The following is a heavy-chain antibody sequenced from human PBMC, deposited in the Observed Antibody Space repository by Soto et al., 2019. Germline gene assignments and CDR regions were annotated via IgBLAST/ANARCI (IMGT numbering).Heavy chain of an antibody. CDR3: ARDPNDY. J-gene: IGHJ4*02. CDR1: GFTFSSYA. Sequence: QVQLVESGGGVVQPGRSLRLSCAASGFTFSSYAMHWVRQAPGKGLEWVAVISYDGSNKYYADSVKGRFTISRDNSKNTLYLQMNSLRAEGTAVYYCARDPNDYWGQGTLVTVSS. V-gene: IGHV3-30-3*01. CDR2: ISYDGSNK.